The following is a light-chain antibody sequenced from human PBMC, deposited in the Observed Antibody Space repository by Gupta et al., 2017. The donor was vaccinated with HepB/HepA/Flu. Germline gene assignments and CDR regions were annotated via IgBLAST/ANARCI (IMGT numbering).Light chain of an antibody. CDR3: NSRDGSGKQLV. CDR2: DRN. Sequence: SSELTQDPAVSVALGQTVRITCQGDSLRRYYASWYQQKPGQAPVLVIYDRNNRPSGIPDRLAGSSSGNTDSWTIKGDQAEDEADYDGNSRDGSGKQLVFGGGTKLTVL. J-gene: IGLJ2*01. V-gene: IGLV3-19*01. CDR1: SLRRYY.